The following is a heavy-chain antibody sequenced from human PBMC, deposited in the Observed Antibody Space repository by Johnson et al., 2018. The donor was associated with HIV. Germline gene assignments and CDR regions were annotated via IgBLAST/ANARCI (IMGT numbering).Heavy chain of an antibody. Sequence: VQLVESGGGLVQPGRSLRLSCSASGFTFDDYAMHWVRQAPGKGLEWVSGISWNSGSIGYADSVKGRFTISRDNAKNSLYLQMNSLRTEDTAVYFCARAYTYGAFDLWGQGTLVTVSS. CDR1: GFTFDDYA. CDR3: ARAYTYGAFDL. D-gene: IGHD3-16*01. CDR2: ISWNSGSI. J-gene: IGHJ3*01. V-gene: IGHV3-9*01.